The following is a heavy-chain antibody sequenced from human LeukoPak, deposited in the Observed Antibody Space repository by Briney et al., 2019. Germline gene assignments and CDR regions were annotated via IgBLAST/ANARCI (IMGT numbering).Heavy chain of an antibody. J-gene: IGHJ5*02. CDR1: GGSISSCY. D-gene: IGHD1-26*01. V-gene: IGHV4-4*07. CDR3: AREARSSANKNWYQP. CDR2: IYTSGST. Sequence: SETLSLTCSVSGGSISSCYGSWIRQPAGKGLEWIGRIYTSGSTNYNPSLKSRVTMSVDTSKNQFSLKLSSVTAADTAVYYCAREARSSANKNWYQPGGQGTLVTVSS.